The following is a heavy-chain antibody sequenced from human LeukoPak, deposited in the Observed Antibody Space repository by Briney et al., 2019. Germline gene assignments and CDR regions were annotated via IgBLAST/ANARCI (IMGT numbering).Heavy chain of an antibody. Sequence: ASVKVSCKASGYTFTIYDINWVRQAPGQGLEWVGWMNPNSGGTVYAQNFQGRVTMTRDTSIGTAYMELNSLRSEDTAVYYCARGAXFGVTTXXXGMDVWGQGXTVTVS. V-gene: IGHV1-8*01. CDR3: ARGAXFGVTTXXXGMDV. CDR2: MNPNSGGT. CDR1: GYTFTIYD. D-gene: IGHD3-3*01. J-gene: IGHJ6*02.